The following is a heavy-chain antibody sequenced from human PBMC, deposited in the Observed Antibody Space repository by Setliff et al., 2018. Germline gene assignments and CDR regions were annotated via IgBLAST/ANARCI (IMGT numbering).Heavy chain of an antibody. J-gene: IGHJ4*02. Sequence: SETLSLTCTVSGASPSSGTYYWGWIRQPPGKGLAWIGRIYYRGDTYYNASLKGRLTRSVDTAQNQFSLRLTCVTAAAAAVYYCARTGTYRYFDYWGQGALVTVSS. D-gene: IGHD1-1*01. CDR3: ARTGTYRYFDY. V-gene: IGHV4-39*01. CDR1: GASPSSGTYY. CDR2: IYYRGDT.